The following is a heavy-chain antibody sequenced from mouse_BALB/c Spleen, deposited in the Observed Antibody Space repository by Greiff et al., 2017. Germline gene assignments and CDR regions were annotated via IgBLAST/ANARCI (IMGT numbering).Heavy chain of an antibody. CDR2: IDPANGNT. CDR3: ARGGRPYYFDY. CDR1: GFNIKDTY. J-gene: IGHJ2*01. V-gene: IGHV14-3*02. Sequence: VQLKESGAELVKPGASVKLSCTASGFNIKDTYMHWVKQRPEQGLEWIGRIDPANGNTKYDPKFQGKATITADTSSNTAYLQLSSLTSEDTAVYYCARGGRPYYFDYWGQGTTLTVSS. D-gene: IGHD1-1*02.